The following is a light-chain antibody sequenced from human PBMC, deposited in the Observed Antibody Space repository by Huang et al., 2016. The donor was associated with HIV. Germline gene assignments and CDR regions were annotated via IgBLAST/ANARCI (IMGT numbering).Light chain of an antibody. Sequence: IQLTQSPFSLSASVGDRVTITCRASQGLSSFLAWYQQKPGKAPKLLMYAASTLHSGVPLRFSGSGSGTDFTLTISSLQPEDFATYYCQQFNNYPLTFGGGTKVEIK. V-gene: IGKV1-9*01. CDR1: QGLSSF. CDR3: QQFNNYPLT. J-gene: IGKJ4*01. CDR2: AAS.